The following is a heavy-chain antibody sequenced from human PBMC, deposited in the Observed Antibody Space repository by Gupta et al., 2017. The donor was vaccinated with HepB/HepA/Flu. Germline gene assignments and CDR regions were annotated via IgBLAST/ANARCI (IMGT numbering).Heavy chain of an antibody. CDR2: INHSGST. Sequence: QVQLQQWGAGLLKPSETLSLTCAVYGGSFSGYYWSWIRQPPGMGLEWIGEINHSGSTNYNPSLKSRVTISVDTSKNQFSLKLSSVTAADTAVYYCARGPAYYDFWSGYHYYYMDVWGKGTTVTVSS. CDR1: GGSFSGYY. V-gene: IGHV4-34*01. CDR3: ARGPAYYDFWSGYHYYYMDV. J-gene: IGHJ6*03. D-gene: IGHD3-3*01.